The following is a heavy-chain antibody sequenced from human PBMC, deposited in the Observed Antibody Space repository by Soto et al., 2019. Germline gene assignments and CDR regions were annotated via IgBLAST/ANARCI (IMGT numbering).Heavy chain of an antibody. D-gene: IGHD6-19*01. CDR1: GGSISSGGYY. J-gene: IGHJ4*02. Sequence: QVQLQESGPGLVKPSQTLSLTCTVSGGSISSGGYYWSWIRQHPGKGLEWIGYIYYSGSTYYNPSLKSRVTISVDTSKNQFSLKLSSVTASDTAVYYCASHMAGRYSSGPIGYWGQGTLVTVSS. V-gene: IGHV4-31*03. CDR3: ASHMAGRYSSGPIGY. CDR2: IYYSGST.